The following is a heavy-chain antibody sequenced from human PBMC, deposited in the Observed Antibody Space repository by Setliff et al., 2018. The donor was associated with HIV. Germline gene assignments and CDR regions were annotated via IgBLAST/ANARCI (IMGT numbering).Heavy chain of an antibody. J-gene: IGHJ6*02. V-gene: IGHV3-74*01. CDR3: GRKFRPGHGVDV. Sequence: GGSLRLSCTASGFTFSDYWMHWVRRGPGRGLEWVSRIGRDGTVANYADSVKCRFTISRDNARNTLFLQRNSLGVEDTALYYCGRKFRPGHGVDVWGQGTTVTVSS. CDR2: IGRDGTVA. CDR1: GFTFSDYW. D-gene: IGHD3-10*01.